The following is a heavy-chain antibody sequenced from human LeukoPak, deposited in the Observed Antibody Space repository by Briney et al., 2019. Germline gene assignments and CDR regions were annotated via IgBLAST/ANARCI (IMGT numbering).Heavy chain of an antibody. J-gene: IGHJ5*02. V-gene: IGHV4-61*02. D-gene: IGHD2-8*01. Sequence: PSETLSLTCTVSGGSINSGSYYWSWIRQPAGKGLEWIGRIYPSRSTNYNPSLKSRVTISVDTSKNQFSLKLSSVTAADTAVYYCARLIGVGYWFDPWGQGTLVTVSS. CDR2: IYPSRST. CDR1: GGSINSGSYY. CDR3: ARLIGVGYWFDP.